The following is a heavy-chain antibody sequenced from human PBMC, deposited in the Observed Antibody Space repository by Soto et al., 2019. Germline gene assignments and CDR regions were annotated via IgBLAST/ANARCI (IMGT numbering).Heavy chain of an antibody. CDR3: ARNQPLDL. J-gene: IGHJ2*01. CDR1: GFTVSSSY. Sequence: ESGGGLVQPGGSLRLSCVASGFTVSSSYMSWVRQAPGKGLDWVSVLYTGGSTYYADSVKGRFTISRDSSKNTLYLQMNSLRAEDTAVYYCARNQPLDLWGRGTLVTVSS. V-gene: IGHV3-66*01. CDR2: LYTGGST.